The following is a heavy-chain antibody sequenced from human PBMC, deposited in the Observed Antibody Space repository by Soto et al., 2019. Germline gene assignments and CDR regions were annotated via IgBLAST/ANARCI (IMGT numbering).Heavy chain of an antibody. CDR1: GGSISSSSYY. V-gene: IGHV4-39*01. J-gene: IGHJ6*02. D-gene: IGHD5-12*01. Sequence: PSETLSLTCTVSGGSISSSSYYWGWIRQPPGKGLEWIGSIYYSGSTYYNPSLKSRVTISVDTSKNQFSLKLSSVTAAETAVYYCARLTIWGYDMKYYYYYGMDVWGQGTTVTVSS. CDR3: ARLTIWGYDMKYYYYYGMDV. CDR2: IYYSGST.